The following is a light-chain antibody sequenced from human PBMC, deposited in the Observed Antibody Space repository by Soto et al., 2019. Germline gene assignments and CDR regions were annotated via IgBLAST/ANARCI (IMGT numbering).Light chain of an antibody. Sequence: QSALTQPASVSGSPGQSITISCTGTSSDVGAYNYVSWYQQHPGKAPKLMIYEVSDRPSGVSNRFSGSKAGNTASLTISGLQAEDAADYYCSSDATNRDVVFGGGTKLTVL. CDR1: SSDVGAYNY. CDR2: EVS. CDR3: SSDATNRDVV. V-gene: IGLV2-14*01. J-gene: IGLJ2*01.